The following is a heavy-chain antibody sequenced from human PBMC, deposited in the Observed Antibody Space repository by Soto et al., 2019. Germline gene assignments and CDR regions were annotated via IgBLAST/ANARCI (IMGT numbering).Heavy chain of an antibody. CDR2: FDPEDGET. Sequence: GASVKVSCKVSGYTLIELSMHWVRQAPGKGLEWMGGFDPEDGETIYAQKFQGRVTMTEDTSTDTAYMELSSLRSEDTAVYYCATRAVGDITMIVVVAGAFDIWGQGTMVTVSS. J-gene: IGHJ3*02. D-gene: IGHD3-22*01. V-gene: IGHV1-24*01. CDR3: ATRAVGDITMIVVVAGAFDI. CDR1: GYTLIELS.